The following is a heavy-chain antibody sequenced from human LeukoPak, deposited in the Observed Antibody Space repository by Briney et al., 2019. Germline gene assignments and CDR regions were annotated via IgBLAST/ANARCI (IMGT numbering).Heavy chain of an antibody. Sequence: GGSLRLSCAPSGFTFSSYWMHWVRHAPGKGLVWVSRINSDGSSTSYADSVKGRFTISRDNAKNTLYLQMHSLRAEDTAVYYCARYSRSYYFDYWGQGTLVTVSS. CDR1: GFTFSSYW. J-gene: IGHJ4*02. CDR3: ARYSRSYYFDY. V-gene: IGHV3-74*01. D-gene: IGHD6-13*01. CDR2: INSDGSST.